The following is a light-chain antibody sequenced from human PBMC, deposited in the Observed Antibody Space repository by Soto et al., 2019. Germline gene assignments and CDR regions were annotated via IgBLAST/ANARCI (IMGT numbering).Light chain of an antibody. CDR3: SLYTSSSTL. CDR2: EVS. CDR1: SSDVGSYNR. J-gene: IGLJ2*01. V-gene: IGLV2-18*01. Sequence: QSALTQPPSVSGSPGQSVTISCTGTSSDVGSYNRVSWYQQPPGTAPKLMIYEVSNRPSGVPDRFSGSQSGNAASLTISGLQAEDEADYYCSLYTSSSTLFGGGTKVTVL.